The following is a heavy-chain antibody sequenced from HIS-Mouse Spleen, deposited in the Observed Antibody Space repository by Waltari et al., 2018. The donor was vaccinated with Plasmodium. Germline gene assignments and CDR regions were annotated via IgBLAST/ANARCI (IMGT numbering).Heavy chain of an antibody. V-gene: IGHV4-34*01. CDR1: GGSFSGYY. CDR3: ARGRVLGTSSGYFDL. CDR2: INHSGST. D-gene: IGHD3-10*01. J-gene: IGHJ2*01. Sequence: QVQLQQWGAGLLKPSETLSLTCAVYGGSFSGYYWRGIRQPPGKGLEWIGEINHSGSTNYNPSPKSRVTISVDTSKNQFSLKLSSVTAADTAVYYCARGRVLGTSSGYFDLWGRGTLVTVSS.